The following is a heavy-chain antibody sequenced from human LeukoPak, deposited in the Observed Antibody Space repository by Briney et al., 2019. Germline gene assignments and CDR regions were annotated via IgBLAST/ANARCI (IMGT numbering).Heavy chain of an antibody. D-gene: IGHD3-10*01. V-gene: IGHV4-61*02. CDR1: GGSISSSSYY. J-gene: IGHJ4*02. Sequence: SETLSLTCTVSGGSISSSSYYWSWIRQPAGKGLEWIGRIYTSGSTNYNPSLKSRVTISVDTSKNQFSLKLSSMTAADTAVYYCARTYYYGSGSYKPFDYWGQGTLVTVSS. CDR2: IYTSGST. CDR3: ARTYYYGSGSYKPFDY.